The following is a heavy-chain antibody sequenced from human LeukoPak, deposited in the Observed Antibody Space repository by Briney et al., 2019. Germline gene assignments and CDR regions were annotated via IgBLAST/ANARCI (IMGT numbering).Heavy chain of an antibody. CDR1: GGSFSGYY. D-gene: IGHD2-8*01. J-gene: IGHJ4*02. CDR3: ARVKRGVTVLPTDY. V-gene: IGHV4-34*01. CDR2: INHSGST. Sequence: SETLSLTCAVYGGSFSGYYWSWIRQPPGKGLEWIGEINHSGSTNYNPPLKSRVTISVDTSKNQFSLKLSSVTAADTAVYYCARVKRGVTVLPTDYWGQGTLVTVSS.